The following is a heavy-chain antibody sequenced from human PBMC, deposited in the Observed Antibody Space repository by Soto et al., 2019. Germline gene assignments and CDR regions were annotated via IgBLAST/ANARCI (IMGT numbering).Heavy chain of an antibody. CDR2: ISYDGSNK. CDR1: GFTFSSYG. CDR3: AGACSGGSCYFPDTFFTLRPPQQKEYYYYYGMDV. J-gene: IGHJ6*02. Sequence: GGSLRLSCAASGFTFSSYGMHWVRQAPGKGLEWVAVISYDGSNKYYADSVKGRFPISRENSKNTLYLQMNSLRAEDTAVYYCAGACSGGSCYFPDTFFTLRPPQQKEYYYYYGMDVWGQGTTVTVSS. V-gene: IGHV3-30*03. D-gene: IGHD2-15*01.